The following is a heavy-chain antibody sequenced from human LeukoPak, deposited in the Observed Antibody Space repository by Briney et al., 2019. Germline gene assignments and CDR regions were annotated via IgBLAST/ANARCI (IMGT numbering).Heavy chain of an antibody. D-gene: IGHD3-9*01. CDR3: AGVDLRYFDWLSTYYFDY. V-gene: IGHV4-59*01. Sequence: KPSETLSLTCTVSGGSISSYYWSWIRQPPGKGLEWIGYIYYSGSTNYNPSLKSRVTISVDTSKNQFSLKLSSVTAADTAVYYCAGVDLRYFDWLSTYYFDYWGQGTLVTVPS. CDR1: GGSISSYY. J-gene: IGHJ4*02. CDR2: IYYSGST.